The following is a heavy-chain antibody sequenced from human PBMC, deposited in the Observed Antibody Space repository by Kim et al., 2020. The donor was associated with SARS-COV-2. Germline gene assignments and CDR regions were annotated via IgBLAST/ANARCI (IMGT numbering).Heavy chain of an antibody. V-gene: IGHV3-13*01. J-gene: IGHJ3*02. CDR3: VGGGARSDAFDI. D-gene: IGHD3-10*01. Sequence: YYPGSVTGRCTISRENAKNSLYLQMNSLRAGDTAVYYCVGGGARSDAFDIWGQGTMVTVSS.